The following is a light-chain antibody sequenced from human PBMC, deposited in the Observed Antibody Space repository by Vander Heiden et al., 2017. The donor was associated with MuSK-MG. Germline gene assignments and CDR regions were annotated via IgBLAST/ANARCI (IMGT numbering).Light chain of an antibody. Sequence: DIQMAQSPSSLSASVGDRVTITCRASQAITSSLAWYQQKPAKAPKLLLHAASRLGTWVPSRFSGCGSGTDFSLTISSLQLEDYATYYFQQDDSTPVTFGGGTKVEIK. CDR3: QQDDSTPVT. CDR2: AAS. CDR1: QAITSS. J-gene: IGKJ4*01. V-gene: IGKV1-NL1*01.